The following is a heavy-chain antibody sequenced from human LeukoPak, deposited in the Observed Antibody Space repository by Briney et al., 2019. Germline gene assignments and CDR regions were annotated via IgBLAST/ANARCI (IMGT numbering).Heavy chain of an antibody. CDR2: IYTSGST. CDR1: GGSISSGSYY. D-gene: IGHD2-15*01. Sequence: SQTLSLTCTVSGGSISSGSYYWSWIRQPAGKGLEWIGRIYTSGSTNYNPSLKSRVTISVDTSKNQFSLKLSSVTAADTAVYYCAVGYCSGGSCYGFDYWGQGTLVTVSS. J-gene: IGHJ4*02. V-gene: IGHV4-61*02. CDR3: AVGYCSGGSCYGFDY.